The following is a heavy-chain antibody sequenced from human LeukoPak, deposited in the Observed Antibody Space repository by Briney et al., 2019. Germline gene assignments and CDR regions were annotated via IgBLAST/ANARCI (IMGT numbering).Heavy chain of an antibody. CDR2: IKQDGREQ. Sequence: GGSLRLSCAASGFTFSSYWMSWVRKAPGKGLEWVANIKQDGREQYYVDSVKGRFTISRDNAENSLYLQMSGLRAEDTAVYYCARSGNYGVNWFDPWGQGTLVTVSS. CDR3: ARSGNYGVNWFDP. D-gene: IGHD4-11*01. CDR1: GFTFSSYW. J-gene: IGHJ5*01. V-gene: IGHV3-7*01.